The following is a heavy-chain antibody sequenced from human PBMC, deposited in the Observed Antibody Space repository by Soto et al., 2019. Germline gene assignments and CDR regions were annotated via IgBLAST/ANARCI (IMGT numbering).Heavy chain of an antibody. V-gene: IGHV1-69*01. CDR2: ILPMFGSP. J-gene: IGHJ6*02. CDR1: GGSFRRYA. Sequence: QVHLVQSGAEVKKPGSSVKVSCKASGGSFRRYAISWVRQAPGQGLEWMGGILPMFGSPSHTQKFQGRVKINAGESTSTAYLELTSLTSEDTAVYYCVFGDCTSTSCSYYFYGLDVWGQGTTVTVSS. CDR3: VFGDCTSTSCSYYFYGLDV. D-gene: IGHD2-2*01.